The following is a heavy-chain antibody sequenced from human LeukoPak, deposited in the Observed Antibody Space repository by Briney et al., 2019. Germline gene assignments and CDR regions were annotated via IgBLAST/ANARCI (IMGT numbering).Heavy chain of an antibody. D-gene: IGHD6-25*01. CDR3: ARGAALAGSRHPSDY. CDR1: GSTFTRYD. Sequence: ASVKVSCTASGSTFTRYDMHSVRPAPGQGLEWMGWIKPNNGDTKYAQKFQDRVTMTRDTSISTAYVEVSRLTSDDTAVYYCARGAALAGSRHPSDYWGQGTLVTVS. V-gene: IGHV1-2*02. CDR2: IKPNNGDT. J-gene: IGHJ4*02.